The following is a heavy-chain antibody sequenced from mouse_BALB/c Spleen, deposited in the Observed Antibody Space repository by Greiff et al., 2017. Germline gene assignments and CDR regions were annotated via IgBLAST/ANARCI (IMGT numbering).Heavy chain of an antibody. D-gene: IGHD5-5*01. Sequence: EVQLQESGGGLVQPGGSLNLSCAASGFDFSRYWMSWARQAPGKGQEWIGEINPGSSTINYTPSLKDKFIISRDNAKNTLYLQMSKVRSEDTALYYCARLGADYHWYFDVWGAGTTVTVSS. CDR1: GFDFSRYW. CDR2: INPGSSTI. CDR3: ARLGADYHWYFDV. J-gene: IGHJ1*01. V-gene: IGHV4-2*02.